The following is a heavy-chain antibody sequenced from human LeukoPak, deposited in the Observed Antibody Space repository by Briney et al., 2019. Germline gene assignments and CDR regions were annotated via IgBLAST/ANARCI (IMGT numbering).Heavy chain of an antibody. CDR2: ISSSSSYI. CDR1: GFTFSSYS. J-gene: IGHJ4*02. D-gene: IGHD3-10*02. CDR3: YVRGVTPRTSSY. V-gene: IGHV3-21*01. Sequence: PGGSLRLSCAASGFTFSSYSMNWVRQAPGKGLEWVSSISSSSSYIYYADSVKGRFTISRDNAKNSLYLQMNSLRAEDTAVYYCYVRGVTPRTSSYWGQGTLVTVSS.